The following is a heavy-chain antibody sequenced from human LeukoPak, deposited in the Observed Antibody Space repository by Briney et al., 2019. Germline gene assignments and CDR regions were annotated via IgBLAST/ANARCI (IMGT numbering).Heavy chain of an antibody. CDR2: ISESGTSV. CDR3: ARVDGVFDH. V-gene: IGHV3-11*04. CDR1: GFTFSAYH. J-gene: IGHJ4*02. Sequence: PGGSLRLSCAASGFTFSAYHMGWIRQAPGKGLEWISYISESGTSVYYADSVKGRFTVSRDNTRNSLYLLMDGLRSEDTALYYCARVDGVFDHWGQGTLVTVSA. D-gene: IGHD2-8*01.